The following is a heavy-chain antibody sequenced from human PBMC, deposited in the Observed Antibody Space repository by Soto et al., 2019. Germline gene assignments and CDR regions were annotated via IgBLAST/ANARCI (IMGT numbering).Heavy chain of an antibody. J-gene: IGHJ6*04. Sequence: FGNYGVRWVLKETGKGLEWVSSISSSSSYIYYADSVKGRFTISRDNAKNSLYLQMNSLRAEDTAVYYCAIDRDVTIFGVVIPSGLDVWVKGTTVTVFS. CDR3: AIDRDVTIFGVVIPSGLDV. V-gene: IGHV3-21*01. CDR2: ISSSSSYI. CDR1: FGNYG. D-gene: IGHD3-3*01.